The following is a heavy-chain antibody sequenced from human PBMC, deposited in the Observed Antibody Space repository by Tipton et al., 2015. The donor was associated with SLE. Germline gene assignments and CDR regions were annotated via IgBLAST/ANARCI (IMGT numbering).Heavy chain of an antibody. Sequence: SLRLSCAASGFTFSSYSMNWVRQAPGKGLEWVSSISSSSSYIYYADSVKGRFTISRDNSKNTLYLQMNSLRAEDTAVYYCARGKSIAATGTKDFWGQGTLVTVAS. J-gene: IGHJ4*02. V-gene: IGHV3-21*01. CDR3: ARGKSIAATGTKDF. CDR1: GFTFSSYS. CDR2: ISSSSSYI. D-gene: IGHD6-13*01.